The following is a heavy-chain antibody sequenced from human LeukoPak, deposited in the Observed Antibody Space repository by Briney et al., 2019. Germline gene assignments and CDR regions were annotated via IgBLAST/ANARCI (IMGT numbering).Heavy chain of an antibody. J-gene: IGHJ4*02. CDR2: IYTSGST. V-gene: IGHV4-61*02. D-gene: IGHD2-2*01. Sequence: SETLSLTCTVSGGSFSSGSYYWSWIRQPAGTGLEWIGRIYTSGSTNYNPSLKSRVTISVDTSKNQFSLKLSSVTAADTAVYYCARVTPAGYYFDYWGQGTLVTVSS. CDR3: ARVTPAGYYFDY. CDR1: GGSFSSGSYY.